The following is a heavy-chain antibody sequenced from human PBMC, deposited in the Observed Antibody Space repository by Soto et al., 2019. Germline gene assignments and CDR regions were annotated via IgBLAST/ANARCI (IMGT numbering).Heavy chain of an antibody. CDR2: ISWDGGST. D-gene: IGHD1-1*01. CDR1: GFTFDDYT. CDR3: AKDQRIHYGMEV. Sequence: GGSLRLSCAASGFTFDDYTMHWVRQAPGKGLEWVSLISWDGGSTYYADSVKGRFTISRDNSKNSLYLQMNSLRTEDTALYYCAKDQRIHYGMEVWGQGTTVTVSS. J-gene: IGHJ6*02. V-gene: IGHV3-43*01.